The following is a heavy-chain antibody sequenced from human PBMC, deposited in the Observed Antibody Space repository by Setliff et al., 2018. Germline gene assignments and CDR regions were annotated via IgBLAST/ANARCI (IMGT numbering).Heavy chain of an antibody. CDR3: AKCSSWHGHYPHFNY. CDR2: ISYDGSHD. D-gene: IGHD6-13*01. Sequence: GESLKISCAASGFVFGTYGMHWVRQAPGRGPEWLAVISYDGSHDYYADSVRGRFTISRDNSNNTLYMQMNSLRAEDTAIYYCAKCSSWHGHYPHFNYWGQGTLVTVSS. J-gene: IGHJ4*02. CDR1: GFVFGTYG. V-gene: IGHV3-30-3*02.